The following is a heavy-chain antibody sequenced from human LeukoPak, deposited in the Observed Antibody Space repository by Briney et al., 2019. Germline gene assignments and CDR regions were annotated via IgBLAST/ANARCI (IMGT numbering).Heavy chain of an antibody. CDR1: GFTFSSYA. D-gene: IGHD6-19*01. V-gene: IGHV3-23*01. CDR2: ISGSGGST. CDR3: AKVSEEGAYSSGGDVEGYYFDY. J-gene: IGHJ4*02. Sequence: GASLRLSCAASGFTFSSYAMSWVRQAPGKGLEWVSAISGSGGSTYYADSVKGRFTISRDNSKNTLYLQMNSLRAEDTGVYYCAKVSEEGAYSSGGDVEGYYFDYWGQGTLVTVSS.